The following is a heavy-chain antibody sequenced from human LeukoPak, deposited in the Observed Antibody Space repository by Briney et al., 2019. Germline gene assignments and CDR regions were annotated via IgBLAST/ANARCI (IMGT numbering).Heavy chain of an antibody. CDR3: VREQFSHTSNYVDN. D-gene: IGHD3-10*01. CDR1: GFMFDDYA. Sequence: GGSLRISCAASGFMFDDYAMHWVRQVPGRGLEWVSLISGDGVGSFYADSVKGRFTISRDNNNSSLSLQMRRLTTDDTAFYYCVREQFSHTSNYVDNWGQGILVTLSS. CDR2: ISGDGVGS. J-gene: IGHJ4*02. V-gene: IGHV3-43*02.